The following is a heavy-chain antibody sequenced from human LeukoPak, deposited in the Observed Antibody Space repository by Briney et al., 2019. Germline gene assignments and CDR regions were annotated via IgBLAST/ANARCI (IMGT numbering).Heavy chain of an antibody. Sequence: SETLSLTCTVSGGSISSGGYYWSWVRQHPGKGLEWIGYIYYSGSTYYNPSLKSRVTISVDTSKNQFSLKLSSVTAADTAVYYCAREGRIAAAGSIDYWGQGTLVTVSS. J-gene: IGHJ4*02. CDR3: AREGRIAAAGSIDY. CDR1: GGSISSGGYY. V-gene: IGHV4-31*03. D-gene: IGHD6-13*01. CDR2: IYYSGST.